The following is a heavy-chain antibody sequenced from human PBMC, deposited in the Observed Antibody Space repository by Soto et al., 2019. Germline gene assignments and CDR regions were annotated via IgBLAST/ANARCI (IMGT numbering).Heavy chain of an antibody. J-gene: IGHJ4*02. CDR2: ISSNGGTT. CDR1: GFTFSSYD. CDR3: VRRVSGNYDY. V-gene: IGHV3-64*01. D-gene: IGHD1-7*01. Sequence: EVQLAESGGGMVQPGGSLRLSCVASGFTFSSYDMHWVRQAPGKGLEYVSSISSNGGTTYYGNSLKGRFTISRDNSKNTLYLQMGSLCAEDMAVYYCVRRVSGNYDYWGQGTLVTVSS.